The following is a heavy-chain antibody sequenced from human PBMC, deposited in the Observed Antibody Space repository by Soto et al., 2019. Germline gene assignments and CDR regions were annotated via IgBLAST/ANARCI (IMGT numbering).Heavy chain of an antibody. J-gene: IGHJ5*02. CDR2: IYYSGTT. V-gene: IGHV4-39*01. Sequence: PSETLSLTCSLSGDFIISSGYYWDWIRQPPGKGLDWIGYIYYSGTTSYNPSLKSRITISVDSSKIHFPLKLTSVTAADTAVYYCARHTGQLSPFDTWGLGTLVTVSS. D-gene: IGHD2-2*01. CDR1: GDFIISSGYY. CDR3: ARHTGQLSPFDT.